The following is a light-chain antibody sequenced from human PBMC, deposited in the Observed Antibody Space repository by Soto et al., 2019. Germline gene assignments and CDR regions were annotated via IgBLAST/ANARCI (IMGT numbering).Light chain of an antibody. CDR3: MQALQTPLT. V-gene: IGKV2-28*01. J-gene: IGKJ4*01. CDR1: QSLLHSNGYNY. CDR2: LGS. Sequence: DIVMTQSPLSLPVTPGEPASISCRSSQSLLHSNGYNYLDWYLQKPGQSPQLLIYLGSNRASWVPDRFSGSGSGTDFTLKISRVEAEDVGVYYCMQALQTPLTFGGGTKVDIK.